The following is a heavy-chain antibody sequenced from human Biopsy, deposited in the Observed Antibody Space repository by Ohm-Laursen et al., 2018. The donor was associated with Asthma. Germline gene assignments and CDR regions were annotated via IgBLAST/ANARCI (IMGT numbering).Heavy chain of an antibody. D-gene: IGHD2-2*01. V-gene: IGHV1-69*01. CDR3: ARKAGSCISRTCYSLDF. J-gene: IGHJ4*02. CDR2: INSVFGTT. CDR1: GGTFNTYA. Sequence: SSVKVSCKSLGGTFNTYAIGWVRQAPGQGLEWMGGINSVFGTTTYPQKFQDRVTITADDSTSTVCMELSSLRSEDTAVYYCARKAGSCISRTCYSLDFWGQGTLVTVSS.